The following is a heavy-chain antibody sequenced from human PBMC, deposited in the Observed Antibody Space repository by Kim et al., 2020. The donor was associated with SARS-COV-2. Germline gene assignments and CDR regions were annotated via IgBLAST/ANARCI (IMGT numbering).Heavy chain of an antibody. CDR1: GFTFSSYA. J-gene: IGHJ6*02. CDR3: AKDLGGGHYYYGMDV. D-gene: IGHD3-16*01. CDR2: IYSGGSST. V-gene: IGHV3-23*03. Sequence: GGSLRLSCAASGFTFSSYAMSWVRQAPGKGLEWVSVIYSGGSSTYYADSVKGRFTISRDNSKNTLYLQMNSLRAEDTAVYYCAKDLGGGHYYYGMDVWGQGTTVTVSS.